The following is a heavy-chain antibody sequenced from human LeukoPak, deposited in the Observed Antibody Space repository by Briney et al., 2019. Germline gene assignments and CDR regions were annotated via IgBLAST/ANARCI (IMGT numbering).Heavy chain of an antibody. Sequence: GGSLRLSCAASGFSFSGSSVHWVRQSSGRGLEWVGLIDKKDNLYATAYAESVRGRFTISRDDSKDTAFLHMDSLKTEDTALYYCTRDRGTYNWFDPWGQGTLVTVSS. V-gene: IGHV3-73*01. J-gene: IGHJ5*02. CDR2: IDKKDNLYAT. CDR3: TRDRGTYNWFDP. D-gene: IGHD2-15*01. CDR1: GFSFSGSS.